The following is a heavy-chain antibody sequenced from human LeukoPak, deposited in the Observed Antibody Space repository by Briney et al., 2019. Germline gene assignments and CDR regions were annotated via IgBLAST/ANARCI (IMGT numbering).Heavy chain of an antibody. V-gene: IGHV1-69-2*01. CDR2: VDPQDGET. D-gene: IGHD6-6*01. J-gene: IGHJ6*04. Sequence: GASVKISRKASGYTFTDYYMHWGQQAAGKGLEWIGRVDPQDGETIYAEKFQGRVTITADTATATAYMELSSLRSEDTAVSYCATGQLVAMDVCGKVTTVTVSS. CDR3: ATGQLVAMDV. CDR1: GYTFTDYY.